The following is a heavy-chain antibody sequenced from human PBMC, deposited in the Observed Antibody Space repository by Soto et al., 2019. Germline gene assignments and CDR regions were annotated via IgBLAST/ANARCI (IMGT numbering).Heavy chain of an antibody. D-gene: IGHD3-10*01. V-gene: IGHV3-11*01. CDR2: ISSSGSTI. CDR1: GFTFSDYY. CDR3: ARTDYYGSGSYYLRGRYYYYYYMDV. Sequence: GRSLRLSCAASGFTFSDYYMSWIRQAPGKGLEWVSYISSSGSTIYYADSVKGRFTISRDNAKNSLYLQMNSLRAEDTAVYYCARTDYYGSGSYYLRGRYYYYYYMDVWGKGTTVTVSS. J-gene: IGHJ6*03.